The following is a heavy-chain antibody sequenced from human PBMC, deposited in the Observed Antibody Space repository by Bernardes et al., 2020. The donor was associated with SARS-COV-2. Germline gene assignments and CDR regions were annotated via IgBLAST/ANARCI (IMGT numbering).Heavy chain of an antibody. Sequence: SETLSLTCTVSGGFISSSTYYWGWIRQPPGKGLEWIGSINYSGRTYYNPSLKSRVIISVDTSKNQFSLKLTSVTAADTAVYYCARIVVGATTPFDPWGQGTQVTVSS. CDR3: ARIVVGATTPFDP. CDR1: GGFISSSTYY. CDR2: INYSGRT. D-gene: IGHD1-26*01. J-gene: IGHJ5*02. V-gene: IGHV4-39*01.